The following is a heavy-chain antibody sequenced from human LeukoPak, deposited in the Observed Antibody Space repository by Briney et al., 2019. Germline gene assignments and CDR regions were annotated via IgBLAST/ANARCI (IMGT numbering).Heavy chain of an antibody. CDR2: ISAYNGNT. V-gene: IGHV1-18*04. Sequence: ASVKVSCKASGYTFTGYYMHWVRQAPGQGLEWMGWISAYNGNTNYAQKLQGRVTMTTDTSTSTAYMELRSLRSDDTAVYYWARGGSLRDYYYYGMDVWGQGTTVTVSS. CDR3: ARGGSLRDYYYYGMDV. CDR1: GYTFTGYY. J-gene: IGHJ6*02. D-gene: IGHD2-15*01.